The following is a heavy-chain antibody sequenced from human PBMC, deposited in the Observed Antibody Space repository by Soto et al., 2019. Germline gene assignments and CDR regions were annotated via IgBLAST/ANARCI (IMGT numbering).Heavy chain of an antibody. Sequence: QLLESGPGLVKPSETLSLTCTVSGGSISSSSYYWGWIRQPPGKGLEWIGSIYYSGSTYYNPSLKSRVTISVDTSKNQFSLKLSSVTAADTAVYYCASLSSGRAHPFDYWGQGTLVTVSS. D-gene: IGHD6-19*01. J-gene: IGHJ4*02. V-gene: IGHV4-39*01. CDR3: ASLSSGRAHPFDY. CDR1: GGSISSSSYY. CDR2: IYYSGST.